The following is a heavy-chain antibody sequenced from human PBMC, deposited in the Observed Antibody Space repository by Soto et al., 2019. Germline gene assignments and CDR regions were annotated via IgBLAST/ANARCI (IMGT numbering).Heavy chain of an antibody. CDR3: TTDGHFDY. Sequence: EVPLVESGGGLVKPGGSLRLACATSQFAFTTGWMSWVRQAPGKGLEWVGRIKSKVDGGTTDYAAPVKGRFTISRDDSKHTLFLQMNSLKIEDTAVYYCTTDGHFDYWGQGTLVTVAS. CDR1: QFAFTTGW. J-gene: IGHJ4*02. V-gene: IGHV3-15*01. CDR2: IKSKVDGGTT.